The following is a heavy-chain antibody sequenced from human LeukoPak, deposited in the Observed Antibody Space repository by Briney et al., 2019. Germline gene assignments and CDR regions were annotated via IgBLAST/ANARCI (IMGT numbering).Heavy chain of an antibody. CDR1: GFTFSSYA. CDR2: ISYDGSNK. J-gene: IGHJ4*02. V-gene: IGHV3-30*14. CDR3: ARDMSGTYSFDY. Sequence: AGGSLRLSCAASGFTFSSYAMHWVRQAPGKGLEWVAVISYDGSNKYYADSVKGRFTISRDNSKNTLFLELSSLRTDDTAVYYCARDMSGTYSFDYWGQGTLVTVSS. D-gene: IGHD1-26*01.